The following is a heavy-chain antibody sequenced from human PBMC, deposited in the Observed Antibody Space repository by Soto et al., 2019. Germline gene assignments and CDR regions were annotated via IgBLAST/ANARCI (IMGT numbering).Heavy chain of an antibody. CDR1: GFTVSSNY. J-gene: IGHJ5*02. CDR2: IYSGGST. CDR3: ARTASEQQLVRINWFDP. D-gene: IGHD6-13*01. V-gene: IGHV3-66*01. Sequence: PGGSLRLSCAASGFTVSSNYMSWVRQAPGKGLEWVSVIYSGGSTYYADSVKGRFTISRDNSKNTLYLQMNSLRAEDTAVYYCARTASEQQLVRINWFDPWGQGTLVTVSS.